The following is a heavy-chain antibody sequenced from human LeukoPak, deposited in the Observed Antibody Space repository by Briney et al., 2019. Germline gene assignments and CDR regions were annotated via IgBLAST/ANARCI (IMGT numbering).Heavy chain of an antibody. Sequence: GGSLRLSCAASGFTFSSYWMSWVRQAPGKWLEWVANIKQDGSERYYVDSVKGRITISRDNAKNSLDLQMKRLRAEDTAVYYCAGEFSGSYYFDSWAQGPLVTVSS. D-gene: IGHD1-26*01. J-gene: IGHJ4*02. CDR3: AGEFSGSYYFDS. CDR2: IKQDGSER. CDR1: GFTFSSYW. V-gene: IGHV3-7*01.